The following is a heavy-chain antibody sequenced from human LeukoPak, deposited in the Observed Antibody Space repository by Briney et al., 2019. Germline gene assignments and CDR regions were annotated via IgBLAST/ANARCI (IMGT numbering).Heavy chain of an antibody. J-gene: IGHJ4*02. V-gene: IGHV3-74*01. CDR3: ARDRDYILFDY. Sequence: PGGSLRLSCAASEFPFSSYVMHWVRQVPGKRLVWVSRISHDGRSRTYADSVKGRFTISRDNAENTLYLQMNSLRVEDTAVYFCARDRDYILFDYWGQGALVTVSS. CDR1: EFPFSSYV. D-gene: IGHD4-11*01. CDR2: ISHDGRSR.